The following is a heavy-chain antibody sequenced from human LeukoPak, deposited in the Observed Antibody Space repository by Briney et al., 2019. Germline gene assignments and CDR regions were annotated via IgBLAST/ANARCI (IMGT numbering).Heavy chain of an antibody. V-gene: IGHV3-30*04. J-gene: IGHJ4*02. CDR2: ISYDGSNK. D-gene: IGHD3-3*01. Sequence: PGGSLRLSCAASGFSFSSYVMHWVRQAPGKGLEWVALISYDGSNKDYTDSVKGRFTISRDNSKNTLYLQMNSLRAEDTAVYYCALFWSGYPDNWGQGTLVTVSS. CDR1: GFSFSSYV. CDR3: ALFWSGYPDN.